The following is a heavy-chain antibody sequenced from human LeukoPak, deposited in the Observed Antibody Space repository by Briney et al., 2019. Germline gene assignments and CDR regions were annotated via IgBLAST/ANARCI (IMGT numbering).Heavy chain of an antibody. D-gene: IGHD5-12*01. CDR2: ISGSGHGPVT. J-gene: IGHJ4*02. V-gene: IGHV3-23*01. Sequence: GGSLRLSCAASGFTFSNHAMNWVRQAPGKGLEWVSIISGSGHGPVTYYADSVKGRFTISRDNSKNTLYLQMSSLRAEDTAVYYCVSPSGYDSPYFDYWGQGTLVTVPS. CDR3: VSPSGYDSPYFDY. CDR1: GFTFSNHA.